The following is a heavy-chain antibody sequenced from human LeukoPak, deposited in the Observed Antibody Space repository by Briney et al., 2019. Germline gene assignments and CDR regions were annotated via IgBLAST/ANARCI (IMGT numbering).Heavy chain of an antibody. D-gene: IGHD6-13*01. Sequence: GESLKISCKGSGYSFTSYWIGWVRQMPGKGLEWMGIIYPGDSDTRYSPSFQGQVTISADKSISTAYLQWSSLKASDTAMYYCARHEAAAFNAVDIWGQGTMVTVSS. J-gene: IGHJ3*02. CDR1: GYSFTSYW. CDR2: IYPGDSDT. CDR3: ARHEAAAFNAVDI. V-gene: IGHV5-51*01.